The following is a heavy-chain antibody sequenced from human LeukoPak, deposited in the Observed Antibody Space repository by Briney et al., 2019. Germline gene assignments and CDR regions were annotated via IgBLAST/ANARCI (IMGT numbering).Heavy chain of an antibody. Sequence: GGSLRLSCAASGFTFSSYGMHWVRQAPGKGLEWVAIISYDGSNKYYADSVKGRFTISRDNSKNTLYLQMNSLRAEDTAVYYCAKDDRRYCSGGSCSNFDYWGQGTLVTVSS. CDR3: AKDDRRYCSGGSCSNFDY. V-gene: IGHV3-30*18. CDR1: GFTFSSYG. CDR2: ISYDGSNK. J-gene: IGHJ4*02. D-gene: IGHD2-15*01.